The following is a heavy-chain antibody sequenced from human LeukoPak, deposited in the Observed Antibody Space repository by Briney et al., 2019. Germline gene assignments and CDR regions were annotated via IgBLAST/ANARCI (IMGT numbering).Heavy chain of an antibody. CDR3: AKGYGSGSYYMYYFDY. J-gene: IGHJ4*02. Sequence: GGSLRLSCAASGFTVSSNYMSWVRQAPGKGLEWVSVIYSGGSTYYADSVKGRFTISRDNSKNTLYLQMNSLRAEDTAVYYCAKGYGSGSYYMYYFDYWGQGTLVTVSS. D-gene: IGHD3-10*01. CDR1: GFTVSSNY. CDR2: IYSGGST. V-gene: IGHV3-66*01.